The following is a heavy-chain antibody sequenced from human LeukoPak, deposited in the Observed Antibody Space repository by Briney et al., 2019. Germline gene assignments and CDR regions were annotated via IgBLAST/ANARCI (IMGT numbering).Heavy chain of an antibody. D-gene: IGHD3-22*01. CDR1: GFTFSSYS. Sequence: GGSRRLSCAASGFTFSSYSMNWVRQAPGKGLEWVSSISSSSSYIYYADSVKGRFTISRDNAKNSLYLQMNSLRAEDTAVYYCARDNHRYYYDSSGYHFDYWGQGTLVTVSS. CDR3: ARDNHRYYYDSSGYHFDY. J-gene: IGHJ4*02. CDR2: ISSSSSYI. V-gene: IGHV3-21*01.